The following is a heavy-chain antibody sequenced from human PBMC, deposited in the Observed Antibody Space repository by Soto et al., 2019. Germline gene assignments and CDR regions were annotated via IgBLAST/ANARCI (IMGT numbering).Heavy chain of an antibody. CDR1: GFSLSTGGVG. Sequence: QITLKESGPSLVKPTQTLTLTCTFSGFSLSTGGVGVGWIRQPPGKALEWLALIYWDDDKRYSPSLRSRLTVTKDTSKNQVVLTMTNMDPVDTATHYCAHSRCGGDCLQSYSSHYYYGMDVWGQGTTVTVSS. J-gene: IGHJ6*02. D-gene: IGHD2-21*02. CDR2: IYWDDDK. V-gene: IGHV2-5*02. CDR3: AHSRCGGDCLQSYSSHYYYGMDV.